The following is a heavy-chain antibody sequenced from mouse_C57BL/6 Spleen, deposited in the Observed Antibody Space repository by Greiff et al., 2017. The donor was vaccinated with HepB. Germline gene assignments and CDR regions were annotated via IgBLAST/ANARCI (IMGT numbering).Heavy chain of an antibody. V-gene: IGHV1-15*01. CDR1: GYTFTDYE. Sequence: QVQLQQSGAELVRPGASVTLSCKASGYTFTDYEMHWVKQTPVHGLEWIGAIDPETGGTAYNQKFKGKAILTADKSSSTAYMELRSLTSEDSAVYYCTRYLLWYPSMDYWGQGTSVTVSS. CDR3: TRYLLWYPSMDY. J-gene: IGHJ4*01. D-gene: IGHD2-10*01. CDR2: IDPETGGT.